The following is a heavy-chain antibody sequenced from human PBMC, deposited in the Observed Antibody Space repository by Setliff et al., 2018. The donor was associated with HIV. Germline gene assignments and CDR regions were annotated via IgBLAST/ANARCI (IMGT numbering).Heavy chain of an antibody. V-gene: IGHV4-59*11. J-gene: IGHJ4*02. D-gene: IGHD3-3*01. Sequence: SETLSLTCTVSGGSISSHYWSWIRQPPGKGLEWIGTIYYSGSTNYNPSLKSRVTISVDTSKNQFSLKLSSVTAADTAVYYCTRDITAGLFLERASEYWGQGTLVTVSS. CDR1: GGSISSHY. CDR3: TRDITAGLFLERASEY. CDR2: IYYSGST.